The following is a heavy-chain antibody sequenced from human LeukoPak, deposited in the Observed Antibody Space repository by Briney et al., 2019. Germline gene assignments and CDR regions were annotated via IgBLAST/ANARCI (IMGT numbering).Heavy chain of an antibody. CDR3: AISSSLTGYFDY. CDR1: GYTFTGYY. D-gene: IGHD6-13*01. Sequence: ASVKVSCKASGYTFTGYYMHWVRQAPGQGLEWMGIINPSGGSTSYAQKFQGRVTMTRDTSTSTVYMELSSLRSEDTAVYYCAISSSLTGYFDYWGQGTLVTVSS. V-gene: IGHV1-46*01. J-gene: IGHJ4*02. CDR2: INPSGGST.